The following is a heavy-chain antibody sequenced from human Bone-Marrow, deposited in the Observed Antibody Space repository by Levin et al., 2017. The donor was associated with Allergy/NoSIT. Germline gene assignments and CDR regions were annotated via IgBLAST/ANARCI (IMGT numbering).Heavy chain of an antibody. J-gene: IGHJ4*02. CDR2: ISFDGSKK. Sequence: GGSLRLSCTASGFSFSSFGMHWVRQAPGMGLEWVGVISFDGSKKYYADSVRGRFTFSRDRNTLFVHMNSLTAEDTAVYYCARDLSYGYERPGYWGQGTLVTVSS. V-gene: IGHV3-33*01. D-gene: IGHD5-18*01. CDR3: ARDLSYGYERPGY. CDR1: GFSFSSFG.